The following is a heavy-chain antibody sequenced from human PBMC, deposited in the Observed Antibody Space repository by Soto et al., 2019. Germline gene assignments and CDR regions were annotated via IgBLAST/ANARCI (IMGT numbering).Heavy chain of an antibody. D-gene: IGHD6-19*01. V-gene: IGHV4-61*01. CDR3: ARDQGYGGSGWSGYYYGMDV. Sequence: SETLSLTCTVSGGSVSSGSYYWSWIRQPPGKGLEWIGYIYYSGSTNYNPSLKSRVTISVDTSKNQFSLKLSSVTAADTAVYYCARDQGYGGSGWSGYYYGMDVWGQGTTVTVSS. J-gene: IGHJ6*02. CDR1: GGSVSSGSYY. CDR2: IYYSGST.